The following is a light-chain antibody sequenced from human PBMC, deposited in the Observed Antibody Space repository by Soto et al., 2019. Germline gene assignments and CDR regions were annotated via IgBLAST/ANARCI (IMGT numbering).Light chain of an antibody. J-gene: IGKJ2*01. CDR1: QSVNTY. CDR3: QQRSHWPPYT. Sequence: EIVLTQSPATLSLSPGERATFSCRASQSVNTYLAWYQQKPGQAPRLLTYDASNRATGIPARFSGSGSGTEFTLTISSLEPEDFAVYYCQQRSHWPPYTFGQGTKLEI. V-gene: IGKV3-11*01. CDR2: DAS.